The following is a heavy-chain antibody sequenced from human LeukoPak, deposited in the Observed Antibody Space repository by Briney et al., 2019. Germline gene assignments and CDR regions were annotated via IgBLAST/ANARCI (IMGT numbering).Heavy chain of an antibody. CDR2: ISGSGGST. Sequence: PGGSLRLSCAASGFTFSSYAMSWVRQAPGKGLEWVSAISGSGGSTYYADSVKGRSTISRDNAKNSLYLQMNSLRAEDTALYYCAKDISPTGLYYFDYWGQGTLVTVSS. V-gene: IGHV3-23*01. CDR1: GFTFSSYA. CDR3: AKDISPTGLYYFDY. D-gene: IGHD3-22*01. J-gene: IGHJ4*02.